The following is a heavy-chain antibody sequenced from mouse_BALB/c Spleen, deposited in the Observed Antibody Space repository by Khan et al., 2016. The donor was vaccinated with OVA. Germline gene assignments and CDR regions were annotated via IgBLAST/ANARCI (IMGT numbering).Heavy chain of an antibody. D-gene: IGHD3-3*01. Sequence: VQLQQSGPELMRPGSSVNISCKASGYSFTSYYIHWVKQSHGKSLEWIGYIDPFNGGTDYNQKFKGKATLTVDKSSNTAYMHLSSLTSEDSAVYYCARGTFDYWGQGTLVTVP. V-gene: IGHV1S135*01. CDR3: ARGTFDY. J-gene: IGHJ3*01. CDR2: IDPFNGGT. CDR1: GYSFTSYY.